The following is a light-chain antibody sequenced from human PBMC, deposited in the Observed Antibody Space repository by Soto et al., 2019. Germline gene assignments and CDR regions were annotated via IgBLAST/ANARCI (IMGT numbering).Light chain of an antibody. V-gene: IGKV1-27*01. Sequence: DIQMTQSPSSLSASVGDRVTITCRASQAISNYLAWYQQKPGRVPTLLISGASTLQSGVPFRFRGSGFGTDFNLTITNLEPEDVATYYCHTYHRASTFDQGTRVE. CDR1: QAISNY. CDR3: HTYHRAST. J-gene: IGKJ1*01. CDR2: GAS.